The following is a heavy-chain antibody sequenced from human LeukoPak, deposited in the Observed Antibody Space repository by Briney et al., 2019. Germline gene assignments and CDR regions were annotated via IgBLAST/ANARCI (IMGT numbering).Heavy chain of an antibody. D-gene: IGHD2-2*01. CDR1: GYTFTSNG. CDR3: ARGPRYCSTSSCFYEWYWFDP. Sequence: GASVKVSCKAFGYTFTSNGISWVRQAPGQGLEWMGWISGYNGNTNYAQKFQGRVTMTTDKSTSTVYMEVRSLTFDDTAVYYCARGPRYCSTSSCFYEWYWFDPWGQGTLVTVSS. V-gene: IGHV1-18*01. CDR2: ISGYNGNT. J-gene: IGHJ5*02.